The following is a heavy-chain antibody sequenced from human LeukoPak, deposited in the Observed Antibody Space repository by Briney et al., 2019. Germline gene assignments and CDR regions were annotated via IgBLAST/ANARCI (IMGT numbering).Heavy chain of an antibody. CDR3: ASVHSQWLGFDY. CDR2: IYYSGST. CDR1: GGSISSSSYY. J-gene: IGHJ4*02. Sequence: SETLSLTCTVSGGSISSSSYYWGWIRQPPGKGLEWIGSIYYSGSTYYNPSLKSRVTISVDTSKNQFSLKLSSVTAADTAVYYCASVHSQWLGFDYWGQGTLVTVSS. V-gene: IGHV4-39*07. D-gene: IGHD6-19*01.